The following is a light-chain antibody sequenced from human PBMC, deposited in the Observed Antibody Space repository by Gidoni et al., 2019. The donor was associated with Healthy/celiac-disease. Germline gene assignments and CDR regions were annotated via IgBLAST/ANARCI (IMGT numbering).Light chain of an antibody. CDR1: QSISSY. CDR3: QQSYSTT. V-gene: IGKV1-39*01. CDR2: AAS. Sequence: DIQMTQSPSSLSASVGDRVTITCRASQSISSYLNWYQQKPGKAPKLLIYAASSLQSGVPSRFGGSGSGTDFTLTISSLQPEDFATYYCQQSYSTTFGQGTKLEIK. J-gene: IGKJ2*01.